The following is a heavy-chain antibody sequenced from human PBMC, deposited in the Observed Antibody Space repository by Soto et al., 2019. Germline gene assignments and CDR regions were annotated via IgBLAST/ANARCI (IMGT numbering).Heavy chain of an antibody. CDR2: ISSSSSYT. CDR3: ARYEREGGYEIREYYYYYGMDV. V-gene: IGHV3-11*06. CDR1: GFTFSDYY. J-gene: IGHJ6*02. Sequence: GGSLRLSCAASGFTFSDYYMSWIRQAPGKGLECVSYISSSSSYTNYADSVKGRFTISRDNAKNSLYLQMNSLRAEDTAVYYCARYEREGGYEIREYYYYYGMDVWGQGTTVTVSS. D-gene: IGHD5-12*01.